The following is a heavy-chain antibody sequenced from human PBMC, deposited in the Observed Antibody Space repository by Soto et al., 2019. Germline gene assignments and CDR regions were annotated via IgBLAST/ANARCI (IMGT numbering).Heavy chain of an antibody. J-gene: IGHJ6*02. Sequence: PGGSLRLSCAASGFTFSSYGMHWVRQAPGKGLEWVAVISYDGSNKYYADSVKGRFTISRDNSKNTLYLQMNSLRAEDTAVYYCAKDPSHYDSPGGPRYGRDVWGQGTTGTVS. D-gene: IGHD3-3*01. CDR1: GFTFSSYG. CDR3: AKDPSHYDSPGGPRYGRDV. CDR2: ISYDGSNK. V-gene: IGHV3-30*18.